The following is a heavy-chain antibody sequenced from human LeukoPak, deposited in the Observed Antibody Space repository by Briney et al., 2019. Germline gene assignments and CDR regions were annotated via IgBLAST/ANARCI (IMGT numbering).Heavy chain of an antibody. J-gene: IGHJ3*02. CDR3: ARDRAYYYGSDESDAFDI. Sequence: NPSETLSLTCTVSGGSISSYYWSWIRQPPGKGLEWIGYIYYSGSTNYNPSLKSRVTISVDTSKNQFSLKLSSVTAADTAVYYCARDRAYYYGSDESDAFDIWGQGTMVTVSS. CDR2: IYYSGST. CDR1: GGSISSYY. D-gene: IGHD3-10*01. V-gene: IGHV4-59*01.